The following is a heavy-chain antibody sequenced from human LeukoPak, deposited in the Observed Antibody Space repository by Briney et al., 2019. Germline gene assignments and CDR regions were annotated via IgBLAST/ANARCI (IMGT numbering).Heavy chain of an antibody. V-gene: IGHV4-59*01. CDR2: IYYSGST. D-gene: IGHD6-13*01. CDR3: ARDILGEQLVDWYFDL. Sequence: KAGGSLRLSCAASGFTFSYAWMSWIRQPPGKGLEWIGYIYYSGSTNYNPSLKSRVTISVDTSKNQFSLKLSSVTAADTAVYYCARDILGEQLVDWYFDLWGRGTLVTVSS. CDR1: GFTFSYAW. J-gene: IGHJ2*01.